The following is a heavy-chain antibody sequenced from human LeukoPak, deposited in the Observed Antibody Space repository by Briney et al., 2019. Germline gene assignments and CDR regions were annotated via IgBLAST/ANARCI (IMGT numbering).Heavy chain of an antibody. J-gene: IGHJ3*02. Sequence: MASETLSLTCAVYGGSFSGDFWSWIRQSPGKGLEWIGEINHGGSTTYNPSLQSRVTMSVDTSTNQISLKMTSVTAADTAVYYCAKSNGYGLVDIWGQGTMVTVSS. D-gene: IGHD3-10*01. V-gene: IGHV4-34*10. CDR3: AKSNGYGLVDI. CDR2: INHGGST. CDR1: GGSFSGDF.